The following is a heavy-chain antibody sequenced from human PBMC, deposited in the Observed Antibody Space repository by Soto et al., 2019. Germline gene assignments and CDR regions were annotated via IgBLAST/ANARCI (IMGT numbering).Heavy chain of an antibody. Sequence: QVQLVQSGAEVKKPGSSVKVSCKASGGTFSSYAISWVRQAPGQGLEWMGGIIPIFGTANYAQKFQGRVTITADESTSTAYMELSSLRSEDTAVYYCAKDRVVGATSYYYGMDVWGQGTTVTVSS. CDR2: IIPIFGTA. CDR3: AKDRVVGATSYYYGMDV. D-gene: IGHD1-26*01. CDR1: GGTFSSYA. J-gene: IGHJ6*02. V-gene: IGHV1-69*01.